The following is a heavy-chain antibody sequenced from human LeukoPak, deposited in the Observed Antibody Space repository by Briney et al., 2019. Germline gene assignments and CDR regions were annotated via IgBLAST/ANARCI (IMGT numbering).Heavy chain of an antibody. CDR3: IVFGDSNH. CDR2: IHTSGDT. J-gene: IGHJ5*02. Sequence: GGSLRLSCAASGLTGSHNYVSWVHQAPGKGLEWVSAIHTSGDTCYADSVKGRFTISRDTSKNTLYLQINSLRVEDTAVYYCIVFGDSNHWGQGTLVTVSS. D-gene: IGHD4-17*01. V-gene: IGHV3-53*01. CDR1: GLTGSHNY.